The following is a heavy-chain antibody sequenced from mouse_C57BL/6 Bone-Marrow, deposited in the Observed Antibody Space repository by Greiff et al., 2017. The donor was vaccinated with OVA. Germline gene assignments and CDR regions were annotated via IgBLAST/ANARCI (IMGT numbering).Heavy chain of an antibody. Sequence: VQLKQPGAELVKPGASVKLSCKASGYTFTSYWMHWVKQRPGQGLEWIGMIHPNSGSTNYNEKFKSKATLTVDKSSSTAYMQLSSLTSEDSAVYYCASPFAYWGQGTLVTVSA. V-gene: IGHV1-64*01. J-gene: IGHJ3*01. CDR3: ASPFAY. CDR2: IHPNSGST. CDR1: GYTFTSYW.